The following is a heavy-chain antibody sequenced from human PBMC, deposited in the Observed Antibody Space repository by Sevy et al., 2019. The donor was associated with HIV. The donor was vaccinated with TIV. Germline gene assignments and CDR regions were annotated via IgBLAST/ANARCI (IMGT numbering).Heavy chain of an antibody. D-gene: IGHD6-13*01. CDR2: LFYSGST. CDR3: ARGIAAPRGMDV. CDR1: GDSISNYY. Sequence: SETLSLTCTVSGDSISNYYWSWIRQPPGKGLEWIGYLFYSGSTNYNPSLKSRVTISVDTTKNQVSLKVRSVTAADTAVYYCARGIAAPRGMDVWGQWTTVTVSS. V-gene: IGHV4-59*01. J-gene: IGHJ6*02.